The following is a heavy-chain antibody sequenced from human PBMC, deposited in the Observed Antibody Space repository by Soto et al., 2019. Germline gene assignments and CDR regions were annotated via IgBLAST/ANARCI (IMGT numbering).Heavy chain of an antibody. CDR1: GYTFTSYG. D-gene: IGHD3-22*01. CDR3: ARDKLEVSMIGWFDP. V-gene: IGHV1-46*01. Sequence: GASVKVSCKASGYTFTSYGISWVRQAPGQGLEWMGIINPSGGSTSYAQKFQGRVTMTRDTSTSTVYMELSSLRSEDTAVYYCARDKLEVSMIGWFDPWGQGTLVTVSS. CDR2: INPSGGST. J-gene: IGHJ5*02.